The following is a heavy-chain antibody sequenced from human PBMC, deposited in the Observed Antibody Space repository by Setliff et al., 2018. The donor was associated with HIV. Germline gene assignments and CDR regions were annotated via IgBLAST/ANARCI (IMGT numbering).Heavy chain of an antibody. CDR2: IYTSGST. CDR3: ARRGRDGVLIVFATGFDP. CDR1: GDSISGGRHY. D-gene: IGHD2-8*01. J-gene: IGHJ5*02. V-gene: IGHV4-61*09. Sequence: PSETLSLTCIVSGDSISGGRHYLSWIRQTAGKGLEWIGNIYTSGSTYYNPSLKSRVAISIDTSENRFSLRLNSVTAADTGVYYCARRGRDGVLIVFATGFDPWGQGTLVTVSS.